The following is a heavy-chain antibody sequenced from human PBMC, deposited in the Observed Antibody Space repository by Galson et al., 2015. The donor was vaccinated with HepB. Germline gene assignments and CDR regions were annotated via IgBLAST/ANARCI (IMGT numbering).Heavy chain of an antibody. J-gene: IGHJ4*02. CDR3: AKGGRSYLSDDVFYPGFDD. CDR1: GFTFNNFA. V-gene: IGHV3-30*18. Sequence: SLRLSCAASGFTFNNFAMHWVRQAPGKGLEWLAVISYDVINKNYADSVKGRFTISRDNSKNTLYLQMSSPKTEDTAVYFCAKGGRSYLSDDVFYPGFDDWGQGTLVTVSS. D-gene: IGHD3-10*01. CDR2: ISYDVINK.